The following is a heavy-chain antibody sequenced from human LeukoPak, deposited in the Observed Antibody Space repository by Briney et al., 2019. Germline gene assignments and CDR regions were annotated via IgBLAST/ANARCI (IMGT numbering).Heavy chain of an antibody. Sequence: GGSLRLSCAASGFTFSSYAMHWVRQAPGKGLEWVAVISYDGSNKYYADSVEGRFTISRDNSKNTLYLQMNSLRAEDTAVYYCARGALDTIFGVVIIYYFDYWGQGTLVTVSS. CDR2: ISYDGSNK. V-gene: IGHV3-30-3*01. D-gene: IGHD3-3*01. J-gene: IGHJ4*02. CDR3: ARGALDTIFGVVIIYYFDY. CDR1: GFTFSSYA.